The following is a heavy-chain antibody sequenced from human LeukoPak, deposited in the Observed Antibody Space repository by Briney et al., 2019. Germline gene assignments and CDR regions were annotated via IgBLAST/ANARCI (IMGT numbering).Heavy chain of an antibody. CDR3: ATRGVGASNWFDP. J-gene: IGHJ5*02. CDR1: GGSVSSGSYY. D-gene: IGHD1-26*01. CDR2: IYYSGST. V-gene: IGHV4-61*01. Sequence: PSETLSLTCTVSGGSVSSGSYYWSSIRQPPGKGLEWIGYIYYSGSTNYNPSLKSRVTISVDTSKNQFSLKLSSVTAADTAVYYCATRGVGASNWFDPWGQGTLVTVSS.